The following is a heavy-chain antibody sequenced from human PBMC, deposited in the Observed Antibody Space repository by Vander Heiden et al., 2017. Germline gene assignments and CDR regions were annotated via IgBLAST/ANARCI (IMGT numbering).Heavy chain of an antibody. V-gene: IGHV3-15*01. CDR1: GFTFSNAW. CDR3: TTTHVSGAQGCYGMDV. Sequence: EVQLVESGGGLVKPGGSVRLSCAASGFTFSNAWMSWVRQAPGKGLEWVGRIKSKTDGGTTDYAAPVKGRFTISRDDSKNTLYLQMNSLKTEDTAVYYCTTTHVSGAQGCYGMDVWGQGTTVTVSS. J-gene: IGHJ6*02. D-gene: IGHD1-1*01. CDR2: IKSKTDGGTT.